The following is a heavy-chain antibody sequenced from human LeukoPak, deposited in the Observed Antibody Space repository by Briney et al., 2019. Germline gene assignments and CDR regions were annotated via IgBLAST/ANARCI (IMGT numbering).Heavy chain of an antibody. CDR3: ARGRYSGSQGFDY. V-gene: IGHV3-72*01. J-gene: IGHJ4*02. Sequence: QTGGSLRLSCAASGFTFSDHYMDWVRQAPGKGLEWVGRTRNKANSYTTEYAASVKGRFTISRDDSKNSLYLQMNSLRAEDTAVYYCARGRYSGSQGFDYWGQGTLVTVSS. CDR1: GFTFSDHY. CDR2: TRNKANSYTT. D-gene: IGHD1-26*01.